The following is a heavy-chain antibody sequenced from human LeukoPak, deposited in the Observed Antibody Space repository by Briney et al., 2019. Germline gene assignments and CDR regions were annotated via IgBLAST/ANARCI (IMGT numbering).Heavy chain of an antibody. D-gene: IGHD2-21*01. Sequence: SETLSLTCAVYGGSFSGYYWSWICQPPGKGLEWIGEINHSGSTNYNPSLKSRVTISVDTSKNQFSLKLSSVTAADTAVYYCAREETKLRGLDYWGQGTLVTVSS. CDR1: GGSFSGYY. V-gene: IGHV4-34*01. J-gene: IGHJ4*02. CDR2: INHSGST. CDR3: AREETKLRGLDY.